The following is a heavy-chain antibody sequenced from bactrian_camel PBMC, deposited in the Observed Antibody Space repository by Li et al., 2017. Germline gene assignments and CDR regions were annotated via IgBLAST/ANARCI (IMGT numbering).Heavy chain of an antibody. V-gene: IGHV3S55*01. CDR1: GYTYSNYC. D-gene: IGHD4*01. J-gene: IGHJ4*01. Sequence: QVQLVESGGGSVQTGGSLRLSCATSGYTYSNYCMGWFRQAPGKECEGVASIGSYGNLYYSDSVKGRFTISKDNTKNTLYLQMSSLKPEDTAMYYCAVDLGRPCSNSEDFKYWGQGTQVTVS. CDR2: IGSYGNL. CDR3: AVDLGRPCSNSEDFKY.